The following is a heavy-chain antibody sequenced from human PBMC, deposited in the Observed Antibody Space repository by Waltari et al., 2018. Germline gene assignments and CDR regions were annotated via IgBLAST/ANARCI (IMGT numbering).Heavy chain of an antibody. D-gene: IGHD1-26*01. V-gene: IGHV4-4*02. Sequence: QVQLQESGPGLVKPSGTLSLTCAVSGGSISSSNWWSWVRQPPGKGLEWIGEIYHSGSTNDTPSLRDRITISVDKSENQFSLKLSSVTAADTAVYYCARGSGSYGGFDYWGQGTLVTVSS. CDR3: ARGSGSYGGFDY. J-gene: IGHJ4*02. CDR1: GGSISSSNW. CDR2: IYHSGST.